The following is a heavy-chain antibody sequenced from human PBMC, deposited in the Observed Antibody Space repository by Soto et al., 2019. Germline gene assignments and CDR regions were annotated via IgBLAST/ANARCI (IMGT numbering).Heavy chain of an antibody. CDR3: ATSYGSGYRAFDY. D-gene: IGHD3-10*01. CDR2: INPILSMS. V-gene: IGHV1-69*02. J-gene: IGHJ4*02. Sequence: QVQLVQSGAEVKKPGSSVKVSCKASGDTFSFYTINWVRQAPGLGLEWVGRINPILSMSNYAQKFQGRVTMTADKSTSTAYMELRSLRFEDTAIYYCATSYGSGYRAFDYWGQGALVTASS. CDR1: GDTFSFYT.